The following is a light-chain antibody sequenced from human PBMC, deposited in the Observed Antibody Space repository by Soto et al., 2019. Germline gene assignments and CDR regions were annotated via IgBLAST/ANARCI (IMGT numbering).Light chain of an antibody. J-gene: IGKJ1*01. V-gene: IGKV1-39*01. CDR2: GAS. CDR1: QSISRY. CDR3: QQSYNTRT. Sequence: DIQMTQSPSSLSASVGDRVTITCRASQSISRYLNWYQQKPGKAPKLLISGASSLQSGVPSRFSGSGSGTDFTLTISSLQPEDLATYHCQQSYNTRTFGQGTKVEIK.